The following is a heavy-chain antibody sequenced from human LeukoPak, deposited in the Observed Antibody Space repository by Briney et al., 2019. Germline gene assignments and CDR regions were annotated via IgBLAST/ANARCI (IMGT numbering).Heavy chain of an antibody. Sequence: PSETLSLTCAVSGSSISSGYYWGRIRQTPGKGLEWIGSIYHSGSTYYNPSLKSRVTISVDTSKSQFSLKLSSVTAADTDVYYCATCGSLNYMDVWGKGTTVTVSS. V-gene: IGHV4-38-2*01. D-gene: IGHD3-10*01. CDR3: ATCGSLNYMDV. CDR2: IYHSGST. J-gene: IGHJ6*03. CDR1: GSSISSGYY.